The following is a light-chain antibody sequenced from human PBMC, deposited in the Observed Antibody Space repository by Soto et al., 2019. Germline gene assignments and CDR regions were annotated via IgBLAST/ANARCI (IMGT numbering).Light chain of an antibody. J-gene: IGKJ4*01. CDR1: QSVSSSY. Sequence: EIVLTQSPGTLSLSPGERATLSCRASQSVSSSYLAWYQQKPGQAPRLLIYDASSRATGIPDRFSGSGSGTDFTLTISRLEPEYCAGYYFRQYGSSPLTFGGGTKVEVK. V-gene: IGKV3-20*01. CDR2: DAS. CDR3: RQYGSSPLT.